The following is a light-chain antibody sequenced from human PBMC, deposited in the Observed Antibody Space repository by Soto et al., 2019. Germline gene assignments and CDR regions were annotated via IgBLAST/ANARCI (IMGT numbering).Light chain of an antibody. CDR2: GVS. J-gene: IGLJ2*01. CDR1: SSDVGGYNY. CDR3: SSFTSSTTLL. V-gene: IGLV2-14*01. Sequence: QSALTQPASVSGSPGQSITISCTGTSSDVGGYNYVAWYQQHPDKAPKLIIYGVSNRPSGISNRFSGSKSGSTASLTISGLQAEDEADYYCSSFTSSTTLLFGGGTKVTVL.